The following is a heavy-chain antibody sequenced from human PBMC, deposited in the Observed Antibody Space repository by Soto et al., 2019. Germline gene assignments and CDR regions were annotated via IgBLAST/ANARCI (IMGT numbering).Heavy chain of an antibody. CDR2: IYYSGST. J-gene: IGHJ4*02. D-gene: IGHD3-10*01. CDR3: ARVNYSGSAGYSTWFDY. Sequence: QVQLQESGPGLVKPSQTLSLTCTVSGGSISSGGYYWSWIRQHPGKGLEWIGNIYYSGSTYYNPSHKSPVSVSVDTSKNQFSLKLSSVTAADTAVYYCARVNYSGSAGYSTWFDYWGQGTLVTVSS. V-gene: IGHV4-31*01. CDR1: GGSISSGGYY.